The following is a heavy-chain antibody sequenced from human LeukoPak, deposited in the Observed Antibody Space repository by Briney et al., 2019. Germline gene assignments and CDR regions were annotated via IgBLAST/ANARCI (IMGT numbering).Heavy chain of an antibody. CDR3: ARTLGALDAFDI. Sequence: PSETLSLTCTVSGGSISSSSYYWGWIRQPPGKGLEWIGSIYYSGSTYYNPSLKSRVTISVDTSKNQFSLKLSSATAADTAVYYCARTLGALDAFDIWGQGTMVTVSS. D-gene: IGHD1-26*01. J-gene: IGHJ3*02. CDR2: IYYSGST. CDR1: GGSISSSSYY. V-gene: IGHV4-39*01.